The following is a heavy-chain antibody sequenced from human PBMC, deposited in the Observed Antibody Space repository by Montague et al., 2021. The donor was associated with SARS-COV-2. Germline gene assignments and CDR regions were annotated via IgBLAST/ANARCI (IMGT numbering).Heavy chain of an antibody. D-gene: IGHD6-13*01. V-gene: IGHV4-28*01. J-gene: IGHJ4*02. CDR1: GYSISSSNW. CDR2: IYYSGST. CDR3: ATGFSGYSSSWFDKPLLEVEHAGPEFDY. Sequence: SETLSLTCAVSGYSISSSNWWGWIRQPPGKGLEWIGYIYYSGSTYYNPSLESRVTMSVDTSKNQFSLKLSSVTAVDTAVYYCATGFSGYSSSWFDKPLLEVEHAGPEFDYWGQGTLVTVSS.